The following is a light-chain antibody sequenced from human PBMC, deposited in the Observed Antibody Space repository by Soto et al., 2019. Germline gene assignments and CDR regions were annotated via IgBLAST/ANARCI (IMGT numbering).Light chain of an antibody. J-gene: IGLJ2*01. V-gene: IGLV2-14*01. Sequence: QSALTQPASVSGSPGQSITISCTGNSSDVGGYNYVSWYQQHPGKAPKLMIYEVSNRPSGVSNRFSGSKSGNTASLTISGLQAEDEADYYCSSYRSSSTLGVFGGGTKLTVL. CDR3: SSYRSSSTLGV. CDR2: EVS. CDR1: SSDVGGYNY.